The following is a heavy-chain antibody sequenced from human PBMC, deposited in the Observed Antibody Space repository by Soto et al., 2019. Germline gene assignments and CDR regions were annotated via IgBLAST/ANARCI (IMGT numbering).Heavy chain of an antibody. V-gene: IGHV4-4*09. D-gene: IGHD3-3*01. Sequence: SETLSLTCAVSGGSISSDYWSWIRQPPGKGLEWIGYIHQSGSANYNPSLKSRLPISIDTSKNEFSLKLSSVTASDTAVYYCAHYDFLPCVHDAFDIWGQVTLVTFS. CDR2: IHQSGSA. CDR3: AHYDFLPCVHDAFDI. J-gene: IGHJ3*02. CDR1: GGSISSDY.